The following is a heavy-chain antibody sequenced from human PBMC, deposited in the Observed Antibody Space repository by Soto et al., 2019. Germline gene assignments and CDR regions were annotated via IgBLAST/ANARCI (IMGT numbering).Heavy chain of an antibody. V-gene: IGHV3-15*01. CDR2: IKSKTDGGTT. CDR3: TTDISTRIRLDVYGPNWFDP. CDR1: GFTVSNAC. D-gene: IGHD1-20*01. J-gene: IGHJ5*02. Sequence: XGCLRLSCAACGFTVSNACMSWVRQAPGKGLEWVGRIKSKTDGGTTDYAAPVKGRFTISRDDSKNTLYLQMNSLKTEDTAVYYCTTDISTRIRLDVYGPNWFDPWAQRTLVTVSS.